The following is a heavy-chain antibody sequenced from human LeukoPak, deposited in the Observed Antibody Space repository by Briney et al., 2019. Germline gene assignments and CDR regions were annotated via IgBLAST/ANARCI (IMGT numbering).Heavy chain of an antibody. CDR2: INHSGST. D-gene: IGHD3-3*01. Sequence: TPETLSLTCAVYGGSFSGYYWSWIRQPPGKGLEWIGEINHSGSTNYNPSLKSRGTTSVDTSKNQFSLKLSSVTAADTAVYYCARGGRLLEWLLSPGSNWYFDLWGRGTLVTVSS. CDR1: GGSFSGYY. CDR3: ARGGRLLEWLLSPGSNWYFDL. V-gene: IGHV4-34*01. J-gene: IGHJ2*01.